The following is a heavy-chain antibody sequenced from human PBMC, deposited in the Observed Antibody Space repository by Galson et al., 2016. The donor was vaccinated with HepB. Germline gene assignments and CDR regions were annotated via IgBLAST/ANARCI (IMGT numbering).Heavy chain of an antibody. D-gene: IGHD4-23*01. J-gene: IGHJ3*02. V-gene: IGHV3-74*01. CDR3: VSPLHNDGNSGMAFDI. Sequence: SLRLSCADSRFTFSSYWMHWVRQVAGKGPVWVSVISGDASGTRYEDSVKGRFTISRDNTKNTLYLQMNILRADDTAVYYCVSPLHNDGNSGMAFDIWGQGTMVTVSS. CDR2: ISGDASGT. CDR1: RFTFSSYW.